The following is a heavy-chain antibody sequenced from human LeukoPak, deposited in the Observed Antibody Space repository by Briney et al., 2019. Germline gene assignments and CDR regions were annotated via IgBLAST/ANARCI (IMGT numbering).Heavy chain of an antibody. Sequence: PSETLSLTCTVSGGSISSYYWGWIRQPPGKGLEWIGSIYYSGSTYYNPSLKSRVTISVDTSKNQFSLKLSSVTAADTAVYYCARRGMVRGVISAFDIWGQGTMVTVSS. CDR1: GGSISSYY. CDR2: IYYSGST. CDR3: ARRGMVRGVISAFDI. D-gene: IGHD3-10*01. J-gene: IGHJ3*02. V-gene: IGHV4-39*01.